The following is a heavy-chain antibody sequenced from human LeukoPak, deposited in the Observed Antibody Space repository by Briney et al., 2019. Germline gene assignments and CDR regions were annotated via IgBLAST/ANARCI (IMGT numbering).Heavy chain of an antibody. D-gene: IGHD2-2*01. V-gene: IGHV4-34*01. Sequence: PSETLSLTCAVYGGPFSGYYLSWIRQPPGKGLEWIGEINHSGSTNYNPSLKSRVTISVDTSKNQFSLKLSSVTAADTAVYYCARGGLYCSSTSCYRRRFDYWGQGTLVTVSS. CDR3: ARGGLYCSSTSCYRRRFDY. CDR1: GGPFSGYY. CDR2: INHSGST. J-gene: IGHJ4*02.